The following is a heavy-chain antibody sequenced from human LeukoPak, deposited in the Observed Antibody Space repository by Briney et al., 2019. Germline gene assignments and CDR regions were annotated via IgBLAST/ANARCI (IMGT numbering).Heavy chain of an antibody. CDR1: GFTLGKYW. Sequence: GGSLTLSCAASGFTLGKYWRHWVRQAPGKGIVWVSRGDGDGSHSTYADFVKGRFTIYRDNAKNTLYLQMNRLTGEDPAVYFCAYSDHFDTWGQGTLVTVSS. CDR2: GDGDGSHS. D-gene: IGHD4-17*01. J-gene: IGHJ4*02. CDR3: AYSDHFDT. V-gene: IGHV3-74*03.